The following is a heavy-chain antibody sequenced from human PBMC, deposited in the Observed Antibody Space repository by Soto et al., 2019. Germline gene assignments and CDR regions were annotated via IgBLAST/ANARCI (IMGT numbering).Heavy chain of an antibody. V-gene: IGHV3-11*05. CDR2: ISGSSSDT. J-gene: IGHJ4*02. Sequence: QVQLVESGGGLVKPGGSLRLSCAASGFTLSDSYMSWLRQAPGKGLESLSYISGSSSDTNYADSVKGRFTISRDNAKNTLYLQMNSLRAEDTAVYYCATGPRRLRDWVQGTLVIVST. CDR3: ATGPRRLRD. CDR1: GFTLSDSY.